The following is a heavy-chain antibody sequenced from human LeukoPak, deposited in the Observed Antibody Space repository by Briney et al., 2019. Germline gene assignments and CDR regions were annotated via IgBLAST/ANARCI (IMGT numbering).Heavy chain of an antibody. Sequence: AAVKVSCKASGGTFSSYAISWVRQAAGQGLDGMGGIIPIFGTANYAQKFQGRVTITADESTSTAYMELSSLRSDDTAVYYCARRLPGGGTAFDIWGQGTMVTVSS. CDR2: IIPIFGTA. V-gene: IGHV1-69*13. J-gene: IGHJ3*02. D-gene: IGHD2-15*01. CDR1: GGTFSSYA. CDR3: ARRLPGGGTAFDI.